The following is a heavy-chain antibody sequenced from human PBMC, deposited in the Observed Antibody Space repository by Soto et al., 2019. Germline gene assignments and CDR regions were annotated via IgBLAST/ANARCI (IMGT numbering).Heavy chain of an antibody. CDR3: ATPRGAMINAMSVYGMDV. Sequence: EVQLLESGGGFIHPGGSLRLSCAASGFSFSSFAMNWVRQAPGKGLVWVSIISGSADSTFYADSVKGRFTISRDNSKSTLELQITSLRADVTAGYSCATPRGAMINAMSVYGMDVWGQGTTYTVAS. CDR1: GFSFSSFA. V-gene: IGHV3-23*01. CDR2: ISGSADST. D-gene: IGHD3-22*01. J-gene: IGHJ6*02.